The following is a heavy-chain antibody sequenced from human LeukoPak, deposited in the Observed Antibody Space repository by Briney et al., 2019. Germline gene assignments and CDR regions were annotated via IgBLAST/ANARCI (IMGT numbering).Heavy chain of an antibody. Sequence: ASVKVSCKASGYSFTGFYMHWVRQAPGQGLEWMGWINPNSGGTNYAQKFQGRVTMTRDTSISTAFMELSRLRSDDTAVCYCARDLGDIVVVPAAIWFDPWGQGTLVTVSS. D-gene: IGHD2-2*01. CDR2: INPNSGGT. CDR1: GYSFTGFY. V-gene: IGHV1-2*02. CDR3: ARDLGDIVVVPAAIWFDP. J-gene: IGHJ5*02.